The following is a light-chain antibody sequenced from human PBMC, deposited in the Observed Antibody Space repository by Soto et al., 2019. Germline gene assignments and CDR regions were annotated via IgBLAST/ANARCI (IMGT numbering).Light chain of an antibody. J-gene: IGKJ1*01. CDR2: RAS. V-gene: IGKV3-20*01. CDR3: HHYASSPWT. CDR1: QSVTSNY. Sequence: EIVLTQSPGTLSLSPGERAALSCRASQSVTSNYLAWYQQRPGQAPRLLIHRASSRATGIPDKFSGSGSGTDFTLTIRRLESEYFAVYYGHHYASSPWTFGQGTKVEIK.